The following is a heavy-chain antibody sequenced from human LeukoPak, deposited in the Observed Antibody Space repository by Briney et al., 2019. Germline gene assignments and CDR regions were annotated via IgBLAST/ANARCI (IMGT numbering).Heavy chain of an antibody. J-gene: IGHJ5*02. V-gene: IGHV3-73*01. CDR1: GFTFSGSA. Sequence: GGSLRLSCAASGFTFSGSAIHWVRQSSGKGLEWVGQIDKKDRGYATATAYAASVKGRFTISRDDSINTAYLQMKSLKTEGTALYYCTRDSGTYNWFDPWGQGTLVTVSS. CDR3: TRDSGTYNWFDP. CDR2: IDKKDRGYATAT. D-gene: IGHD1-26*01.